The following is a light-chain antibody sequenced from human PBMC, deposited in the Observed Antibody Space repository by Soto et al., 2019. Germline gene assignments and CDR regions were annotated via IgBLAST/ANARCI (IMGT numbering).Light chain of an antibody. CDR3: QQSGGSTST. Sequence: ENVLTQSPGTLSLSPGERVTLSCRASQSISTTYLAWYQQKPGQAPRLLIYGASSRATGIPDRFSGSGSGTDFTLTISRLEPEDFAVYYCQQSGGSTSTFGQGTKVDIK. J-gene: IGKJ1*01. CDR2: GAS. CDR1: QSISTTY. V-gene: IGKV3-20*01.